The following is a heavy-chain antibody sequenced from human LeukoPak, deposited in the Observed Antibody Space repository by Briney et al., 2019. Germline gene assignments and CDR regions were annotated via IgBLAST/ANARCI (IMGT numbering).Heavy chain of an antibody. D-gene: IGHD6-19*01. CDR2: IDGSGGTT. CDR3: ARGAYNSGPDY. CDR1: GFTFTRNA. J-gene: IGHJ4*02. Sequence: GGSLRLSCAASGFTFTRNAMAWVRQAPGKGLEWVSAIDGSGGTTFYADSVKGRVTISRVQSTNTVYLQMNSLRDEGTALYYCARGAYNSGPDYWGQGTLVTVSS. V-gene: IGHV3-23*01.